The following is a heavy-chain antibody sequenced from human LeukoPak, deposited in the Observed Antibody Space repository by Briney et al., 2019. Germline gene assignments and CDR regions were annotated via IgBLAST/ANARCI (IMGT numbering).Heavy chain of an antibody. CDR2: ISSSSSYI. V-gene: IGHV3-21*01. CDR1: GFTFSSYS. Sequence: GGSLRLSCAASGFTFSSYSMNWVRQAPGKGLEWVSYISSSSSYIYYADSVKGRFTISRDNAKNSLYLQMNSLRAEDTALYYCARDRLDTALDYYYYYYMDVWGKGTTVTVSS. J-gene: IGHJ6*03. CDR3: ARDRLDTALDYYYYYYMDV. D-gene: IGHD5-18*01.